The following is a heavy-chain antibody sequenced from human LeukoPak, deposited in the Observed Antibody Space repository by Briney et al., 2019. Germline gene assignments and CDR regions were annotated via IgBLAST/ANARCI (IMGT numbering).Heavy chain of an antibody. Sequence: SETLSLTCTVSGGSINSGSFYWNWIRQSAGKGLEWIGHVYTTGTTNCNPSLRSRVTISLDTSKNQFSLNLNSVTAADTAVYYCARCTSTSCYNFDYWGQGTLLTVSS. D-gene: IGHD2-2*02. CDR1: GGSINSGSFY. J-gene: IGHJ4*02. V-gene: IGHV4-61*09. CDR3: ARCTSTSCYNFDY. CDR2: VYTTGTT.